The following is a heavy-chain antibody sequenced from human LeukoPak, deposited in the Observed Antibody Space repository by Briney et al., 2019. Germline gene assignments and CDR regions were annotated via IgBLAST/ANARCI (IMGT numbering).Heavy chain of an antibody. J-gene: IGHJ4*02. D-gene: IGHD4-17*01. V-gene: IGHV4-39*01. Sequence: PSETLSLTCTVSGGSITNTTYYWGWTRQPPGKGLEWIGSISYSGSTYHNPSLKSRATISVDTSKNQFSLRLSSVTAADTAVYYCGTHFTTLTPWYFDSWGRGALVTVSS. CDR3: GTHFTTLTPWYFDS. CDR1: GGSITNTTYY. CDR2: ISYSGST.